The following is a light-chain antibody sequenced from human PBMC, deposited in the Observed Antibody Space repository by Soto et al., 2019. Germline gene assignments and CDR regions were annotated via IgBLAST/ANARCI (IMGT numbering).Light chain of an antibody. CDR2: AAS. CDR3: QQLDRYPIFT. CDR1: QGISTY. V-gene: IGKV1-9*01. J-gene: IGKJ3*01. Sequence: DIQLTQSPSFLSASVGDRVTITCRASQGISTYLAWYQQKPGKAPKLLIYAASTLQSGDPSRFSGSGSGTEFTLTLSSIQPEDFATYYCQQLDRYPIFTFGPGTKVDIK.